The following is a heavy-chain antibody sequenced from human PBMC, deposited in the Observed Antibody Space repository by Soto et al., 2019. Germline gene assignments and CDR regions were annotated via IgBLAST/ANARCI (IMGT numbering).Heavy chain of an antibody. CDR3: ARDTDLTLMTTLDY. V-gene: IGHV1-3*01. D-gene: IGHD4-17*01. CDR1: GYTFKSYQ. J-gene: IGHJ4*02. Sequence: ASVKVSCKASGYTFKSYQIYWVRQAPGQRLECMGWINVSNGNTEYSQSFQGRVTITRDTSASTVYMELNSLRSEDTAVYYCARDTDLTLMTTLDYWGQGTPVTVSS. CDR2: INVSNGNT.